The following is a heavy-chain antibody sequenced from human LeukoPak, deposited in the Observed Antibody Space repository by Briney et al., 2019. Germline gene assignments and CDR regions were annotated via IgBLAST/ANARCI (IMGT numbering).Heavy chain of an antibody. CDR1: GFTFSSYE. V-gene: IGHV3-48*03. CDR2: MSSSGTTI. D-gene: IGHD2-21*01. CDR3: ARSLIPLGMDV. Sequence: GGSLRLSCAASGFTFSSYEVIWVRQAPGKGLEGVSYMSSSGTTIHYVDSVKGRFRNSRDNAKNTVYLEMNRLRSEDTAVYYCARSLIPLGMDVWGQGTTVTVSS. J-gene: IGHJ6*02.